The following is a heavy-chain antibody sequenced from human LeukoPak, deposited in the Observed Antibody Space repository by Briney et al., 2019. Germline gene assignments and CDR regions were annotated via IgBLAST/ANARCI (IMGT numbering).Heavy chain of an antibody. CDR2: INPSGGST. J-gene: IGHJ4*02. CDR1: GYTFTSNY. D-gene: IGHD1-26*01. CDR3: AREAGATKDFDY. V-gene: IGHV1-46*01. Sequence: ASVKVSCKSFGYTFTSNYMHWVRQAPGQGLEWMGIINPSGGSTSYAQKFQGRVTMTRDMSTSTVYMELSSLRSEDTAVYYCAREAGATKDFDYWGQGTLVTVSS.